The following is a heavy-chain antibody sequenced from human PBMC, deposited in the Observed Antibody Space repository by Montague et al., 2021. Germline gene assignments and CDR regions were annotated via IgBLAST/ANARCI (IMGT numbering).Heavy chain of an antibody. CDR3: VRRRPSWLDRGFDL. J-gene: IGHJ4*02. V-gene: IGHV3-33*01. CDR1: GFTFTSYA. CDR2: IWFDGSNI. D-gene: IGHD6-19*01. Sequence: SLRLSCAVSGFTFTSYAMHWVRQAPGKGLEWVALIWFDGSNIKYADSVKGRFTISRDTPKNTLSLEMDSLTADDTAVYYCVRRRPSWLDRGFDLWGQGTLVTVSS.